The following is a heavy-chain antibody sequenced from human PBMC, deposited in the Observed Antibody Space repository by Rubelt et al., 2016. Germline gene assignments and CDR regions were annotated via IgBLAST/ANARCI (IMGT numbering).Heavy chain of an antibody. CDR2: INPSGGST. J-gene: IGHJ5*02. V-gene: IGHV1-46*01. D-gene: IGHD3-3*01. Sequence: QVQLVQSGAEVKKPGASVKVSCKASGYTFTSYYMHWVRQAPGQGLEWMGIINPSGGSTSYAQKFQGRFTMTRDRSTSTVYMELSSLRSEDTAVYYCARSPRYDFEDNWFDPWGQGTLVTVSS. CDR1: GYTFTSYY. CDR3: ARSPRYDFEDNWFDP.